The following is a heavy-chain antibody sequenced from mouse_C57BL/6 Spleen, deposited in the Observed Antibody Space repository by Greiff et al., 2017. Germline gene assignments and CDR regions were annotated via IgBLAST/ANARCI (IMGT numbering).Heavy chain of an antibody. J-gene: IGHJ3*01. V-gene: IGHV1-69*01. CDR3: ARLGSGDAD. CDR2: IDPSDSYT. D-gene: IGHD3-2*02. Sequence: VQLQQSGAELVMPGASVKLSCKASGYTFTSYWMHWVKQRPGQGLEWIGEIDPSDSYTNYNQKFKGKSTLTVDKSSSTAYMQLSSLTSEDSAVYYCARLGSGDADWGQGTLVTVSA. CDR1: GYTFTSYW.